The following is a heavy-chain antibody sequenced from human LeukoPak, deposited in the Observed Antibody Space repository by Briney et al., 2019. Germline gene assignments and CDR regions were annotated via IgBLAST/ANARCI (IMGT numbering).Heavy chain of an antibody. D-gene: IGHD1-7*01. Sequence: GASVKVSCKASGYTFTNYGISWVRQAPGQGLEWMGWISAYNGNTHYTQKLQGRVTLTTDTSTSTAYMELRSLRFDDTAVYYCARSPGTTGGDFAYWSQGTLVTVSS. CDR3: ARSPGTTGGDFAY. CDR1: GYTFTNYG. J-gene: IGHJ4*02. CDR2: ISAYNGNT. V-gene: IGHV1-18*01.